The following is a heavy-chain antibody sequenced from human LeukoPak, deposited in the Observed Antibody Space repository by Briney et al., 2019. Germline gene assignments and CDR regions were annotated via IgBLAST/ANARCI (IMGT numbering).Heavy chain of an antibody. D-gene: IGHD5-18*01. Sequence: GGSLRLSCAASGFTVSSNYMSWVRQAPGKGLEWVSVIYSGGSTYYADSVKGRFTISRDNSKNTLYLQMNSLIPEDTAVYYCARQYISGQWYFDYWGQGTLVTVSS. V-gene: IGHV3-53*05. J-gene: IGHJ4*02. CDR2: IYSGGST. CDR1: GFTVSSNY. CDR3: ARQYISGQWYFDY.